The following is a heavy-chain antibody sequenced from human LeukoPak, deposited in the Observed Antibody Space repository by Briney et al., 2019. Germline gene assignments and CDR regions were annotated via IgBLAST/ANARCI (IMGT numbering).Heavy chain of an antibody. Sequence: PSQTLPLTCTVSGGSISSGSYYWSWIRQPAGKGLEWIGRIYTSGSTNYNPSLKSRVTISVDTSKNQFSLKLSSVTAADTAVYYCARGPKAAGFYYYYYMDVWGKGTTVTVSS. V-gene: IGHV4-61*02. J-gene: IGHJ6*03. D-gene: IGHD6-13*01. CDR3: ARGPKAAGFYYYYYMDV. CDR2: IYTSGST. CDR1: GGSISSGSYY.